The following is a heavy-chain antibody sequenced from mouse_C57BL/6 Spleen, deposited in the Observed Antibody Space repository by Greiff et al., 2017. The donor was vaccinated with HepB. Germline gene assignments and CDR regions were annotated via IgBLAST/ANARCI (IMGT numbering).Heavy chain of an antibody. CDR2: ISGGGGNT. CDR1: GFTFSSYT. V-gene: IGHV5-9*01. Sequence: EVKVVESGGGLVKPGGSLKLSCAASGFTFSSYTMSWVRQTPEKRLEWVATISGGGGNTYYPDSVKGRFTISRDNAKNTLYLQMSSLRSEDTALYYCARQAQAPYYFDYGGQGTTLTVSS. D-gene: IGHD3-2*02. CDR3: ARQAQAPYYFDY. J-gene: IGHJ2*01.